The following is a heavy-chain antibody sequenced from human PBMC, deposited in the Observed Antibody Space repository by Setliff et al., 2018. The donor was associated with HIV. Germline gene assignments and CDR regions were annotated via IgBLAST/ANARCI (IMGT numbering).Heavy chain of an antibody. J-gene: IGHJ4*02. V-gene: IGHV3-48*01. D-gene: IGHD3-22*01. CDR2: ISFSTGSI. CDR3: ARDPHYFDSTGYYSWFYFDY. CDR1: GFTFSGDS. Sequence: GGSLRLSCAASGFTFSGDSVNWVRQAPGKGLEWISYISFSTGSIYYADSVKGRFTISSDTAKNALYLQMNSLRAEDTAVYYCARDPHYFDSTGYYSWFYFDYWGQGTLVTVSS.